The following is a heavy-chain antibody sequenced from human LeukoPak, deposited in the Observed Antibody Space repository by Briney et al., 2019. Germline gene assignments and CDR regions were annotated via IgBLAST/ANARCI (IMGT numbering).Heavy chain of an antibody. Sequence: AAVQVSCKASGYTFTGFYMNWVRQAPGQGLEWMGWINPHSADTGYAQKFLGRVTMTRDMSISTIYLELTRLTSDDTALYYCARWDGYSSSPDYWGQGTLVTVSS. J-gene: IGHJ4*02. CDR1: GYTFTGFY. CDR2: INPHSADT. CDR3: ARWDGYSSSPDY. V-gene: IGHV1-2*02. D-gene: IGHD6-13*01.